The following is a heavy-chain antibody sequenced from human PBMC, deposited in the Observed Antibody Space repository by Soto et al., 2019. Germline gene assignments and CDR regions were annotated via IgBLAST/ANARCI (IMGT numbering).Heavy chain of an antibody. V-gene: IGHV4-34*01. Sequence: PSETLSLTCAVYGGSFSGYYWSWIRQPPGKGLEWIGEINHSVSTNYNPSLKSRVTISVDTSKNQFSLKLSSVTAADTAVYYCGRGGVLLWFGPSGVYVWGQGSTVSVSS. CDR2: INHSVST. CDR3: GRGGVLLWFGPSGVYV. D-gene: IGHD3-10*01. CDR1: GGSFSGYY. J-gene: IGHJ6*02.